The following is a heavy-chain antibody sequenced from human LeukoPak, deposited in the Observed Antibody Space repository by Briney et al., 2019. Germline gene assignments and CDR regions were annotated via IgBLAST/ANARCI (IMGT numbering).Heavy chain of an antibody. CDR1: GFTFSSYG. D-gene: IGHD2-21*02. CDR3: AKEKISYCGGDCYAFDI. Sequence: PGGSLRLSCAASGFTFSSYGMHWVRQAPGKGLEWVAVISYDGSNKYYAGSVKGRFTISRDNSKNTLYLQMNSLRAEDTAVYYCAKEKISYCGGDCYAFDIWGQGTMVTVSS. CDR2: ISYDGSNK. J-gene: IGHJ3*02. V-gene: IGHV3-30*18.